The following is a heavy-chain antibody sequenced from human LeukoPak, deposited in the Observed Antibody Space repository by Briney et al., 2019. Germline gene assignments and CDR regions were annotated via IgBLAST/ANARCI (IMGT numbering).Heavy chain of an antibody. Sequence: ASVKASCKASGGTFSSYATSWVRQAPGQGLEWMGGIIPIFGTANYAQKFQGRVTITADESTSTAYMELSSLRSEDTAVYYCARGGGYSYGYLYYFDYWGQGTLVTVSS. D-gene: IGHD5-18*01. V-gene: IGHV1-69*13. CDR1: GGTFSSYA. CDR2: IIPIFGTA. CDR3: ARGGGYSYGYLYYFDY. J-gene: IGHJ4*02.